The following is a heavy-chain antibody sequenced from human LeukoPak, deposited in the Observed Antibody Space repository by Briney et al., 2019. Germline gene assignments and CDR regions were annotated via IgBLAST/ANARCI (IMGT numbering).Heavy chain of an antibody. CDR1: GVSFSGYY. Sequence: PSETLSLTCAVYGVSFSGYYWIWLPQPPGKGLEWIGEINHSGSTNYNPSLKSRVTISLAPSKNQFSLKLSSVTAADTAVYYCASGSVSPDYYDSSGYYPLLGYWGQGTRVTVSS. J-gene: IGHJ4*02. CDR3: ASGSVSPDYYDSSGYYPLLGY. V-gene: IGHV4-34*01. CDR2: INHSGST. D-gene: IGHD3-22*01.